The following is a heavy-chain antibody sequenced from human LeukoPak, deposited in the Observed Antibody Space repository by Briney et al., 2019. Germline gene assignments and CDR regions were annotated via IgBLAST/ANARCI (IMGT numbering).Heavy chain of an antibody. D-gene: IGHD2-8*01. CDR3: ARYPDCTNGVCYTYIDY. Sequence: GGSLRLSCAASGFTFDDYGMSWVRQAPGKGLEWVSVINRNGGSTGYADSVKGRFTISRDNAKNSLYLQMNSLRAEDTALYYCARYPDCTNGVCYTYIDYWGQGTLVTVSS. V-gene: IGHV3-20*04. CDR2: INRNGGST. J-gene: IGHJ4*02. CDR1: GFTFDDYG.